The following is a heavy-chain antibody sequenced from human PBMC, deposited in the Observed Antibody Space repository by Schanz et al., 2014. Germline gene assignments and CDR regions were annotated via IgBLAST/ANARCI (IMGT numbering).Heavy chain of an antibody. CDR1: GFSFSDYG. Sequence: QVQLVESGGGVVQPGRSLRLSCAGSGFSFSDYGMHWVRQAPGRGLEWVAVISYHGSERYYADSVKGRFTISRDNSKNTLYLQMNSLRTEXTXVYFCAKSYDTSGYSGXXYWGQGTLXXVSS. CDR2: ISYHGSER. CDR3: AKSYDTSGYSGXXY. J-gene: IGHJ4*02. D-gene: IGHD3-22*01. V-gene: IGHV3-30*18.